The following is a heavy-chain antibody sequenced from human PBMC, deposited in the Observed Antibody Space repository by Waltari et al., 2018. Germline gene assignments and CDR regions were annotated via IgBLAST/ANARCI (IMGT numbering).Heavy chain of an antibody. J-gene: IGHJ3*02. Sequence: QVQLVESGGGVVQPGRSLRLSCAASGFTFSSYAMHWVRQAPGKGLEWIGSIYYSGSTYYNPSPKSRVTISVDTSKNQFSLKLSSVTAADTAVYYCARWYNWNDGPYDAFDIWGQGTMVTVSS. D-gene: IGHD1-20*01. V-gene: IGHV4-38-2*01. CDR2: IYYSGST. CDR1: GFTFSSYA. CDR3: ARWYNWNDGPYDAFDI.